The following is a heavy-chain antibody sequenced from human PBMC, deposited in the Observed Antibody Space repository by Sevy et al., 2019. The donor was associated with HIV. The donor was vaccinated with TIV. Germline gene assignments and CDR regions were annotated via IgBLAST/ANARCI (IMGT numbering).Heavy chain of an antibody. CDR3: ATFDCWSDYPLYDRDD. CDR1: GYTLTKLP. Sequence: ASVKVSCMVSGYTLTKLPMHWVRQAPGKGLEWMGGFDPEDGETIYAQKFQGRVTMTDDTSTDTAYMELSSLRSEDTAVYYSATFDCWSDYPLYDRDDWGQGTTVTVSS. D-gene: IGHD3-3*01. V-gene: IGHV1-24*01. CDR2: FDPEDGET. J-gene: IGHJ6*02.